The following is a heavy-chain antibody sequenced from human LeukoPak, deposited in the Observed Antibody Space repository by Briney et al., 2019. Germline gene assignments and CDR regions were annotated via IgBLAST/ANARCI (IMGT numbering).Heavy chain of an antibody. V-gene: IGHV3-7*01. CDR2: INQYGSDK. J-gene: IGHJ4*02. CDR1: GLTFSSFW. Sequence: GGSLRLSCAVSGLTFSSFWMTWVRQAPGHELKSVDNINQYGSDKYYVDSVKGRFTISRDHAKNSVYLQMNSLRAEDTAVYYCARDGGVSGYDLLDYWGQGTLVTVSS. D-gene: IGHD5-12*01. CDR3: ARDGGVSGYDLLDY.